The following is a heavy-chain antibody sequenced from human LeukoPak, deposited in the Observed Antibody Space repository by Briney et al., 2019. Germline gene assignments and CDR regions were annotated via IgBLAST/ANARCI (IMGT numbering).Heavy chain of an antibody. CDR1: GFTFSDYS. CDR2: IDGSGDTI. J-gene: IGHJ4*02. CDR3: ARGGNPSY. V-gene: IGHV3-48*01. D-gene: IGHD4-23*01. Sequence: GGSLRLSCAASGFTFSDYSMNWVRQAPGKGLEWVSYIDGSGDTIYYADSVKGRFTISRDNAKNSLDLQMNSLRAEDTAVYYCARGGNPSYWGQGTLVTVSS.